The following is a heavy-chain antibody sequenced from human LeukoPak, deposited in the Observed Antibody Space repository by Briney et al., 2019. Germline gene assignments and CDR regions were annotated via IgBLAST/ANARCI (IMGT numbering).Heavy chain of an antibody. Sequence: GGSLRLSCAASGFTFNSYSMNWVRQSPGKGLEWVSSISSSSSYIYYTDSVKGRFTISRDNAKNSLYLQMNSLRAEDTAVYYCARGLKITMIVVVAIDYWGQGTLVTVSS. CDR1: GFTFNSYS. V-gene: IGHV3-21*01. D-gene: IGHD3-22*01. J-gene: IGHJ4*02. CDR3: ARGLKITMIVVVAIDY. CDR2: ISSSSSYI.